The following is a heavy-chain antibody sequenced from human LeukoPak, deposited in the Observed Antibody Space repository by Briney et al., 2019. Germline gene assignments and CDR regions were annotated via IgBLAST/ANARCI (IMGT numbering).Heavy chain of an antibody. Sequence: ASVKVSCKASGYTFTSYAMNWVRQAPGQGLEWMGWINTNTGNPTYAQGFTGRFVFSLDTSVSTAYLQISSLKAEDTAVYYCARALLGGSYSTSRPEDAFDIWGQGTMVTVSS. D-gene: IGHD1-26*01. CDR1: GYTFTSYA. CDR3: ARALLGGSYSTSRPEDAFDI. CDR2: INTNTGNP. J-gene: IGHJ3*02. V-gene: IGHV7-4-1*02.